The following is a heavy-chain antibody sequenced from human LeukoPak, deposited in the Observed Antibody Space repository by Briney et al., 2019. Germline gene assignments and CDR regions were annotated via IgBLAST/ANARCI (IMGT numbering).Heavy chain of an antibody. Sequence: SETLSLTCTVSGGSISSGGYYWSWIRQPPGKGLEWIGYIYHSGSTYYNPSLKSRVTISVDRSKNQFSLKLSSVTAADTAVYYCARVSMIALENWGQGTLVTVSS. J-gene: IGHJ4*02. D-gene: IGHD3-22*01. CDR2: IYHSGST. V-gene: IGHV4-30-2*01. CDR3: ARVSMIALEN. CDR1: GGSISSGGYY.